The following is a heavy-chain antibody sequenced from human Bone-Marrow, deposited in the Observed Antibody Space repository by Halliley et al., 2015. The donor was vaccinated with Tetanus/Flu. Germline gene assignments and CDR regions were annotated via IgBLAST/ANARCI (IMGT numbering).Heavy chain of an antibody. CDR3: ARERDPRTSYDRSGYSPFEL. CDR2: IIPLFDIA. J-gene: IGHJ4*02. V-gene: IGHV1-69*14. Sequence: QVQLVQSGTEMKMPGSSVRVSCKASGGTFSSYGVSWVRQAPGQGLEWMGGIIPLFDIANYAQRFKGRLTITADKSTSPVFMELSSLSSEDTAIYYCARERDPRTSYDRSGYSPFELWGQGTLVTVSS. D-gene: IGHD3-22*01. CDR1: GGTFSSYG.